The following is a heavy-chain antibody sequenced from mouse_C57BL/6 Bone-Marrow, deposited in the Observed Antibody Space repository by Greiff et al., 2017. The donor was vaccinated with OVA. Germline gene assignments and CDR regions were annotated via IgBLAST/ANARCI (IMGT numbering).Heavy chain of an antibody. Sequence: LEWVATISDGGSYTYYPDNVKGRFTISRDNAKNNLYLQMSHLKSEDTAMYYCARDGGVPLLDVWGTGTTVTVSS. J-gene: IGHJ1*03. V-gene: IGHV5-4*01. CDR2: ISDGGSYT. CDR3: ARDGGVPLLDV.